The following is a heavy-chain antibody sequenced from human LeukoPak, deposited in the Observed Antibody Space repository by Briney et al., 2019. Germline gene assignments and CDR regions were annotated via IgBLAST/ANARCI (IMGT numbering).Heavy chain of an antibody. V-gene: IGHV1-2*02. CDR2: INPNSGGT. CDR3: VRSASGWAGDY. CDR1: GYTFTGYY. J-gene: IGHJ4*02. D-gene: IGHD6-19*01. Sequence: ASVKVSCKASGYTFTGYYMHWVRQAPGQGLEWMGWINPNSGGTNYAQKFQGRVTMTSDTSISTAYMELSRLRSDDTAVYYCVRSASGWAGDYWGQGALVTVSS.